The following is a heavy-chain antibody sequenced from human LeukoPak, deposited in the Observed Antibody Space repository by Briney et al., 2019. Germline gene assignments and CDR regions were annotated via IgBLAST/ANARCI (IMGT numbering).Heavy chain of an antibody. V-gene: IGHV3-23*01. D-gene: IGHD1-1*01. CDR3: ARIQPDINDEYNWFDP. Sequence: GASLRLSCAASGFTFNSYAMTWVRQDAGRGLEWVSTISGTSGARSYADSAEGRFSISRDDSKNTLYLQMTSLRVEDTAVYFCARIQPDINDEYNWFDPWGQGTQVIVSS. CDR2: ISGTSGAR. CDR1: GFTFNSYA. J-gene: IGHJ5*02.